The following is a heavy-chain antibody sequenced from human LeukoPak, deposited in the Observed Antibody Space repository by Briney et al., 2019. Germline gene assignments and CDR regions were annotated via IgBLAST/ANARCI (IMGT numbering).Heavy chain of an antibody. CDR2: MNPNRGNT. D-gene: IGHD6-13*01. V-gene: IGHV1-8*01. CDR3: ASGIAAAGITNFDY. CDR1: GYTFSSYD. J-gene: IGHJ4*02. Sequence: ASVKDSCKAPGYTFSSYDINWVRQAIRQGREWMGWMNPNRGNTGYAQKFQGGVTMTRKTSISTAYIDLRSLRSEDTGVCYFASGIAAAGITNFDYWGQGTLVTVSS.